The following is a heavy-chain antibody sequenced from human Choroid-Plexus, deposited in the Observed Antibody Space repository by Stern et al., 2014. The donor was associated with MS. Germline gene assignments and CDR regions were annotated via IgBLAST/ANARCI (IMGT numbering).Heavy chain of an antibody. V-gene: IGHV3-30*18. D-gene: IGHD3-10*01. CDR3: AKDRHYLTYFFDH. CDR2: LSYDGSNK. J-gene: IGHJ5*02. Sequence: VQLVQSGGGVVKPGRPLRLSCVASGFTFGSWAMDWVRQGPGKGMEREGGLSYDGSNKYYADSVKGRFTISKDNSQNTLYMQMSSLRPEDTAVYYCAKDRHYLTYFFDHWGQGSLVTVSS. CDR1: GFTFGSWA.